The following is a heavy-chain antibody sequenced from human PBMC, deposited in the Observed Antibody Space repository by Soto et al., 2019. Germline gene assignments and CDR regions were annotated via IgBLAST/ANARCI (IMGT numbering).Heavy chain of an antibody. V-gene: IGHV1-8*01. D-gene: IGHD3-10*01. CDR3: ARVFRVLYYYGSGSYDY. CDR2: MNPNSGNT. J-gene: IGHJ4*02. CDR1: GYTFTSYD. Sequence: ASVKVSCKASGYTFTSYDINWVRQATGQRLEWMGWMNPNSGNTGYAQKFQGRVTMTRNTSISTAYMELSSLRSEDTAVYYCARVFRVLYYYGSGSYDYWGQGTLVTVSS.